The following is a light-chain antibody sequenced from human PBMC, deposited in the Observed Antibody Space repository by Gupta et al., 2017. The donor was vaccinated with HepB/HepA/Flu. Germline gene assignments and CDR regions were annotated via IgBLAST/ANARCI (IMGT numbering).Light chain of an antibody. CDR2: DND. V-gene: IGLV1-51*01. CDR1: TSNIGENY. CDR3: VTWDTSLSVVL. Sequence: SLCTQPPSVSASPGQTVTISCSGSTSNIGENYLPWYQQHPRTAPKLLIYDNDNRPSGIPDRFSGSKCGTSATLGITGLQTVDEADYYCVTWDTSLSVVLFGGGTALTVL. J-gene: IGLJ3*02.